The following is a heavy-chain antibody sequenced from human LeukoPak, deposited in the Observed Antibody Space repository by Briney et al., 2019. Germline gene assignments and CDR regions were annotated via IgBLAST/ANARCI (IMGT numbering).Heavy chain of an antibody. Sequence: GRSLRLSCAASGFTFDDYAMHWVRQAPGKGLEWVSGISRNSGSIGYADSVKGRFTISRDNAKNSLYLQMNSLRAEDTALYYCAKDIARGYSYGYRNWGQGTLVTVSS. CDR1: GFTFDDYA. D-gene: IGHD5-18*01. CDR2: ISRNSGSI. J-gene: IGHJ4*02. V-gene: IGHV3-9*01. CDR3: AKDIARGYSYGYRN.